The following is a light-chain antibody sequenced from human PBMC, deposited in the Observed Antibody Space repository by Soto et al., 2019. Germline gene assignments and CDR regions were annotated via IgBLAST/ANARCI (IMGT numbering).Light chain of an antibody. V-gene: IGKV1-39*01. Sequence: DIQMTQSPSSLSASVGDRVTISCRASRSIRTYLNWYQLKPGKAPKLLIYATSTLQNRVPSRFSGSGSGTAFTLTISSLQPEDFATYYCQQSYSSPRFTFGPGTKVDFK. J-gene: IGKJ3*01. CDR3: QQSYSSPRFT. CDR2: ATS. CDR1: RSIRTY.